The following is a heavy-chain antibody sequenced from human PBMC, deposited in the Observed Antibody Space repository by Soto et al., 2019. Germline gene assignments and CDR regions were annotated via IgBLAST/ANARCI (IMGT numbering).Heavy chain of an antibody. D-gene: IGHD3-16*02. V-gene: IGHV1-18*04. Sequence: ASVKVSCKASGYTFTSYGISWVRQAPGQGLEWMGWISAYNGNTNYAQKLQGRVTMTTDTSTSTAYMELRSLRSVDTAVYYCARDPYDYVWGSYRYSSWFDPWGQGTLVTVAS. CDR1: GYTFTSYG. CDR3: ARDPYDYVWGSYRYSSWFDP. CDR2: ISAYNGNT. J-gene: IGHJ5*02.